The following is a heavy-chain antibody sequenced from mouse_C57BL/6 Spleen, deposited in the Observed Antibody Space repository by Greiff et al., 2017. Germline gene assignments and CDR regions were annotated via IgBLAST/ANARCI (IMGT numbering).Heavy chain of an antibody. J-gene: IGHJ2*01. CDR3: AREGNSYYFDY. V-gene: IGHV1-82*01. CDR1: GYAFSSSW. CDR2: IYPGDGDT. Sequence: VKVVESGPELVKPGASVKISCKASGYAFSSSWMNWVKQRPGKGLEWIGRIYPGDGDTNYNGKFKGKATLTADKSSSTAYMQLSSLTSEDSAVYFCAREGNSYYFDYWGQGTTLTVSS.